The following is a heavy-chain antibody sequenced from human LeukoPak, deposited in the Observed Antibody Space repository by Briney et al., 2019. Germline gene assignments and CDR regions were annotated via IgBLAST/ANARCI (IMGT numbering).Heavy chain of an antibody. CDR1: GFTFDDYA. J-gene: IGHJ6*03. CDR2: ITWDGGST. Sequence: PGGSLRLSCAASGFTFDDYAMHWVRQASGKGPEWVSHITWDGGSTHYADSVEGRFTISRDNRENSLYLQMNSLRPEDTALYYCAKDRAARGRGNYFYMDVWGKGTTVTVSS. D-gene: IGHD2/OR15-2a*01. CDR3: AKDRAARGRGNYFYMDV. V-gene: IGHV3-43D*03.